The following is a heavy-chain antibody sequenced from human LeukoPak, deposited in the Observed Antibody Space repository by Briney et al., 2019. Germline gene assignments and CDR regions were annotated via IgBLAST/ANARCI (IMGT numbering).Heavy chain of an antibody. D-gene: IGHD6-19*01. Sequence: GGSLRLSCAAYGFTFSTYGMHWVRQAPGKGLEWVAFIRSDGSNTYYSDSVKGRFTISRDNSKNTLYLQMNSLRAEDTALYYCAKDLLPVAANWWGQGTLVTVSS. V-gene: IGHV3-30*02. CDR3: AKDLLPVAANW. J-gene: IGHJ4*02. CDR2: IRSDGSNT. CDR1: GFTFSTYG.